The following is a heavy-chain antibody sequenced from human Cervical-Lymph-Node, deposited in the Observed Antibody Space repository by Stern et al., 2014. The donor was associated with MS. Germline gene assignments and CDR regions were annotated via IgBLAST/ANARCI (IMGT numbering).Heavy chain of an antibody. CDR2: VFTRGSS. D-gene: IGHD5-18*01. CDR3: ARHRRTTMVTLFDQ. J-gene: IGHJ4*02. V-gene: IGHV4-39*01. CDR1: GASIDSADYY. Sequence: VQLEESGPGLVKPSETLSLSCSVSGASIDSADYYWGWVRQPPGKGLEWIGSVFTRGSSYHNPSFKGRVTMSADTSKNQFSLKLTSVTAADTAVYYCARHRRTTMVTLFDQWGQGTLVTVSS.